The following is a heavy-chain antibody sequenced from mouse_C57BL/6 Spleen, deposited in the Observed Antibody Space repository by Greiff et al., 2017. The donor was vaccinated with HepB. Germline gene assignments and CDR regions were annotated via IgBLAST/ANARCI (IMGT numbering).Heavy chain of an antibody. CDR1: GYTFTGYW. J-gene: IGHJ2*01. V-gene: IGHV1-9*01. D-gene: IGHD2-1*01. Sequence: VKLQESGAELMKPGASVKLSCKATGYTFTGYWIEWVKQRPGHGLEWIGEILPGSGSTNHNEKFKGKATFTADTSSNTAYMQLSSLTTEDSAIYYCARSGYGNYGYWGQGTTLTVSS. CDR3: ARSGYGNYGY. CDR2: ILPGSGST.